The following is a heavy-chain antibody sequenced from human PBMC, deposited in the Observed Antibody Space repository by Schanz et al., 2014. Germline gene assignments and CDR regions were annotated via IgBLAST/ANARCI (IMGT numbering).Heavy chain of an antibody. V-gene: IGHV1-2*06. CDR3: VRELSGGTFDY. D-gene: IGHD1-1*01. Sequence: QVQLVQSGAKVKKPGASAKVTCKASGNIFTNYYIHWVRQAPGQGLEWLGRFTHISQKFQGRVTMTRDTSSTTAYMELNSLRSDDTAVYYCVRELSGGTFDYWGQGALVTVSS. CDR1: GNIFTNYY. J-gene: IGHJ4*02. CDR2: FT.